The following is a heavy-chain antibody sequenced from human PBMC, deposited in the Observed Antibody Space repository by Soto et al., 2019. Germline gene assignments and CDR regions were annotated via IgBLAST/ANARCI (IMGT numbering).Heavy chain of an antibody. CDR3: ARTPYGDYRGWFDP. CDR2: IHYSGST. CDR1: GGSIFSPNYF. D-gene: IGHD4-17*01. V-gene: IGHV4-39*01. J-gene: IGHJ5*02. Sequence: QVQLQESRPGLVKPSETLSLTCTVSGGSIFSPNYFWGWVRQPPGKGLEWIGTIHYSGSTYSNPSLESRVTLSVETSQNPFPLNLRSVTAADTAVYYCARTPYGDYRGWFDPWGQGTLVTVSS.